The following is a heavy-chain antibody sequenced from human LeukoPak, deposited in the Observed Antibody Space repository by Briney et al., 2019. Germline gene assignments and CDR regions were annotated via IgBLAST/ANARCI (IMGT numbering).Heavy chain of an antibody. CDR2: ISCEGYYK. Sequence: GGSLRLFCAVCSFTLNLYGAQCAPGARGKGLEGVGVISCEGYYKFCGDCVKARFTISRDNSKNTLYLQMNSLRAEDTAVYYCAKDSSSWYNWFDPWGQGTLVTVSS. CDR3: AKDSSSWYNWFDP. CDR1: SFTLNLYG. J-gene: IGHJ5*02. V-gene: IGHV3-30*18. D-gene: IGHD6-13*01.